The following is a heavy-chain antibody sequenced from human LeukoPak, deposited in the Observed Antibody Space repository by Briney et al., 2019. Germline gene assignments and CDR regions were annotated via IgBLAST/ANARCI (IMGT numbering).Heavy chain of an antibody. Sequence: SETLSLTCTVSGGSISSYYWSWIRQPPGKGLEWIGYIYYSGSTNYNPSLKSRVTISVDTSKNQFSLKLSSVTAADTAVYYCARLYSSGWYYFDYWGQGTLVTVSS. CDR3: ARLYSSGWYYFDY. J-gene: IGHJ4*02. V-gene: IGHV4-59*01. CDR2: IYYSGST. CDR1: GGSISSYY. D-gene: IGHD6-19*01.